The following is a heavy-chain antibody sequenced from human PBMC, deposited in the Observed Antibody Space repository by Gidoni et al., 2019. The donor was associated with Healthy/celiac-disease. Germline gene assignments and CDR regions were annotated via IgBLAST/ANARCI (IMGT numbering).Heavy chain of an antibody. V-gene: IGHV3-23*01. D-gene: IGHD3-3*01. Sequence: EVQLLESGCGLVQPGGSLRPSCSASGFTFSRYAMSWVRQATGKGLEWVSAISGSGGSTYYADSVKGRFTMDRDNYKNSLYLQMNSLRAEDTAVYYCAKESRFYPAFDYWGQGTLVTVSS. CDR1: GFTFSRYA. J-gene: IGHJ4*02. CDR3: AKESRFYPAFDY. CDR2: ISGSGGST.